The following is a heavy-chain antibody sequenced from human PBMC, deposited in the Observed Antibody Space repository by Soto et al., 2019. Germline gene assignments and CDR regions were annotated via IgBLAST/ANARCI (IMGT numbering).Heavy chain of an antibody. Sequence: GESLKISCKGSGYSFTSYWIGWVRQMPGKGLEWMGIIYPGDSDTRYSPSFQGQVTISADKSISTAYLQWSSLKASDTAMYYCAAGYDILTGYPYYFDYWGQGTLVTVS. D-gene: IGHD3-9*01. CDR1: GYSFTSYW. V-gene: IGHV5-51*01. J-gene: IGHJ4*02. CDR3: AAGYDILTGYPYYFDY. CDR2: IYPGDSDT.